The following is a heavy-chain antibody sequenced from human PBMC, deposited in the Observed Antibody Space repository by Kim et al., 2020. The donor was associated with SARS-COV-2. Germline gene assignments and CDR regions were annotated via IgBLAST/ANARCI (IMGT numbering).Heavy chain of an antibody. J-gene: IGHJ4*02. D-gene: IGHD6-19*01. Sequence: NTRDSQQFQGRVSITRDTSATTAYLELSGLISEDTAVYYCAREAVAGSFDYWGQGTLVTVSS. CDR2: NT. V-gene: IGHV1-3*01. CDR3: AREAVAGSFDY.